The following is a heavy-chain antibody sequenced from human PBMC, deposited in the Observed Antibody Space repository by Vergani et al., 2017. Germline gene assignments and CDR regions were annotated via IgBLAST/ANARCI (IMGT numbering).Heavy chain of an antibody. V-gene: IGHV3-33*01. CDR2: IWYDGSNK. CDR1: GFTFSSYG. J-gene: IGHJ4*02. Sequence: QVQPVESGGGVVQPGRSLRLSCAASGFTFSSYGMHWVRQAPGKGLEWVAVIWYDGSNKYYADSVKGRFTISRDNSKNTLYLQMNSLRAEDTAVYYCARGRTFGGVIVIPSSFDYWGQGTLVTVSS. CDR3: ARGRTFGGVIVIPSSFDY. D-gene: IGHD3-16*02.